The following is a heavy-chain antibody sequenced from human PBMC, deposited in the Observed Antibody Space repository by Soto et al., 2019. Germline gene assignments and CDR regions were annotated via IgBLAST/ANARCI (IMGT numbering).Heavy chain of an antibody. CDR1: GFTFSSYS. CDR2: ISSSSSYI. CDR3: AREDYDSSGLDY. J-gene: IGHJ4*02. D-gene: IGHD3-22*01. V-gene: IGHV3-21*01. Sequence: PGGALRLSCAASGFTFSSYSMNWVRQAPGKGLEWVSSISSSSSYIYYADSVKGRFTISRDNAKNSLYLQMNSLRAEDTAVYYCAREDYDSSGLDYWGQGTLVTVSS.